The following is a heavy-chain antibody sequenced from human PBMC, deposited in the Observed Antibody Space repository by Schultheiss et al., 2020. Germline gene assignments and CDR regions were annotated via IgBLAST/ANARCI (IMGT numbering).Heavy chain of an antibody. Sequence: GESLKISCAASGFTFSDYYMSWIRQAPGKGLEWVAVISYDGSNKYYADSVKGRFTISRDNSKNTLYLQMDSLRAEDTAVYYCARGNPGYSSSWHDYWGQGTLVTVSS. D-gene: IGHD6-13*01. CDR2: ISYDGSNK. J-gene: IGHJ4*02. CDR3: ARGNPGYSSSWHDY. CDR1: GFTFSDYY. V-gene: IGHV3-30*03.